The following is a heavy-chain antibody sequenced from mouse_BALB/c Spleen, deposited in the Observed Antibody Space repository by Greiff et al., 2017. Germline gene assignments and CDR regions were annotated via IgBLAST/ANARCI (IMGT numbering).Heavy chain of an antibody. Sequence: EVKLMESGGGLVKPGGSLKLSCAASGFTFSSYAMSWVRQTPEKRLEWVASISSGGSTYYPDSVKGRFTISRDNARNILYLQMSSLRSEDTAMYYCARDGYYACAMDYWGQGTSVTVSS. V-gene: IGHV5-6-5*01. CDR1: GFTFSSYA. CDR2: ISSGGST. CDR3: ARDGYYACAMDY. J-gene: IGHJ4*01. D-gene: IGHD2-3*01.